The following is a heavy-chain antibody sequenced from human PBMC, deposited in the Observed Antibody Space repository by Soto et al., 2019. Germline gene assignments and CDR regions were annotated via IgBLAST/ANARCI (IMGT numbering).Heavy chain of an antibody. CDR3: ARDQSWGGGSYSAYYYYYGMDV. D-gene: IGHD1-26*01. J-gene: IGHJ6*02. V-gene: IGHV3-30-3*01. Sequence: QVQLVESGGGVVQPGRSLRLSCAASGFTFSSYAMHWVRQAPGKGLEWVAVISYDGSNKYYADSVKGRFTISRDNSKNTLYLQMNSLRAEDTAVYYCARDQSWGGGSYSAYYYYYGMDVWGQGTTVTVSS. CDR1: GFTFSSYA. CDR2: ISYDGSNK.